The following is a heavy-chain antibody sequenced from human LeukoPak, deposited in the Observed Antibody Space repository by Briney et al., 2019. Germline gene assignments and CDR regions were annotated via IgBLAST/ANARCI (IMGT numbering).Heavy chain of an antibody. CDR2: IYYSGST. CDR3: ARDEYDFWSGYPRFDP. D-gene: IGHD3-3*01. CDR1: GGSISSGDYY. Sequence: KPSETLSLTCTVSGGSISSGDYYWSWIRQPPGKGLEWIGYIYYSGSTYYNPSLKSRVTISVDTSKNQFSLKLSSVTAADTAVYYCARDEYDFWSGYPRFDPWGQGTLVTVSS. V-gene: IGHV4-30-4*08. J-gene: IGHJ5*02.